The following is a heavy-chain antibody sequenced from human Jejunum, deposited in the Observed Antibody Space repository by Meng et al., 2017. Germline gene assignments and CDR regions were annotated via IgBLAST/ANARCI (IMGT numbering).Heavy chain of an antibody. CDR2: IYWDDEK. CDR1: GVSLTPSGVA. CDR3: AKGSFTTVSYYFDY. D-gene: IGHD1-1*01. V-gene: IGHV2-5*02. J-gene: IGHJ4*02. Sequence: SGPTLVKPPQTLTLPCTLSGVSLTPSGVAVPWIRQPPGKALEWLALIYWDDEKRYRPSLKTRVTITRDTYKNQVVLTITNMDPVDTATYYCAKGSFTTVSYYFDYWGQGTLVTVSS.